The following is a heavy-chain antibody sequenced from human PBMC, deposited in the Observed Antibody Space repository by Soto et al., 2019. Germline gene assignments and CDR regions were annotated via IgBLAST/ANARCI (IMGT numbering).Heavy chain of an antibody. CDR2: IKSKTDGGTT. CDR1: GFTFSNAW. J-gene: IGHJ4*02. V-gene: IGHV3-15*07. D-gene: IGHD4-17*01. Sequence: GGSLRLSCAASGFTFSNAWMNWVRQAPGKGLEWVGRIKSKTDGGTTDYAAPVKGRFTISRDDSKNTLYLQMNSLKTEDTAVYYCASAKIGDYFQVYWGQGTLVTVSS. CDR3: ASAKIGDYFQVY.